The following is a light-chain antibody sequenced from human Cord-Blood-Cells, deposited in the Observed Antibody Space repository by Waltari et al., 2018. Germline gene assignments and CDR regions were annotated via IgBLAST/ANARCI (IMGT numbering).Light chain of an antibody. CDR1: SSDVGSYNL. CDR2: EGS. Sequence: QSALTQPASVSGSPGPSITISCTGTSSDVGSYNLGSWYQQHPGKAPKLMIYEGSKRPSGVSNRFSGSKSGNTASLTISGLQAEDEADYYCCSYAGSSTWVFGGGTKLTVL. V-gene: IGLV2-23*01. J-gene: IGLJ3*02. CDR3: CSYAGSSTWV.